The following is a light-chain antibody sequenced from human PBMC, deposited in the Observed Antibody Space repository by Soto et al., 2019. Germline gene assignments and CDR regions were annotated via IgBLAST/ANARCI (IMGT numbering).Light chain of an antibody. J-gene: IGLJ3*02. CDR1: NSNIGSNT. Sequence: QSVLTQPPSASGTPGQRVTISCSGSNSNIGSNTVNWYQHLPGTAPKLLIYSNIQRPSGVPDRFSGSKSGTSASLAISGLQSEDEADYYCAAWDDSLNGWVFGGGTQLTVL. CDR3: AAWDDSLNGWV. CDR2: SNI. V-gene: IGLV1-44*01.